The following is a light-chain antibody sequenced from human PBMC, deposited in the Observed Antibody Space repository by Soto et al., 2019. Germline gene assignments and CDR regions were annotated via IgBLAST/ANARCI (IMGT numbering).Light chain of an antibody. Sequence: EIVLTQSPGTLSLSPGERATLSCRASQSVSSSYLAWYQQKPGQAPRLLIYGASSSATGIPDRFSGSGSGTAFTRTISRLEPEDFAVYYGQQYGSSPWTCGQGTKVEIK. CDR3: QQYGSSPWT. J-gene: IGKJ1*01. CDR2: GAS. CDR1: QSVSSSY. V-gene: IGKV3-20*01.